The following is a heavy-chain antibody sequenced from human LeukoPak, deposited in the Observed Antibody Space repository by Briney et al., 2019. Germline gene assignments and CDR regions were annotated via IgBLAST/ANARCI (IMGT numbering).Heavy chain of an antibody. J-gene: IGHJ3*02. V-gene: IGHV1-2*02. CDR2: INPNSSGT. CDR3: ASGAHCSGGSCYSGVFDI. CDR1: GYTFTGYY. D-gene: IGHD2-15*01. Sequence: ASVKVSCKASGYTFTGYYMHWVRQAPGQGLEWMGWINPNSSGTNYAQKFQGRVTMTRDTSISTAYMELTRLRSDDTAVYYCASGAHCSGGSCYSGVFDIWGQGTMVTVSS.